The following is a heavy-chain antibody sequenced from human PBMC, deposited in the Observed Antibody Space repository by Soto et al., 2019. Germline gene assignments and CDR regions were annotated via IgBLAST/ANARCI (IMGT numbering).Heavy chain of an antibody. CDR1: GGSFSGYY. D-gene: IGHD2-21*02. J-gene: IGHJ1*01. CDR3: ARVGPPLTGIIRGYFQH. CDR2: INHSGST. V-gene: IGHV4-34*01. Sequence: QVQLQQWGAGLLKPSETLSLTCAVYGGSFSGYYWSWIRQPPGKGLEWIGEINHSGSTNYNPSLKSRVTISVDTSKNQFSLKLSSVTAADTAVYYCARVGPPLTGIIRGYFQHWGQGTLVTVSS.